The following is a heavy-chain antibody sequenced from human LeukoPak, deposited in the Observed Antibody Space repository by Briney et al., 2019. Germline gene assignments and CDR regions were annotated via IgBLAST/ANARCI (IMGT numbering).Heavy chain of an antibody. CDR1: GGSISSYY. CDR2: IYYSGST. V-gene: IGHV4-59*01. J-gene: IGHJ5*02. D-gene: IGHD3-16*02. CDR3: ARDLFVTRTFYSYKGNWFDP. Sequence: SETLSLTCTVSGGSISSYYWSWIRQPPGKGLEWIGYIYYSGSTNYNPSLKSRVTISVDTSKNQFSLKLSSVTAADTAVYYCARDLFVTRTFYSYKGNWFDPWGQGTLVTVSS.